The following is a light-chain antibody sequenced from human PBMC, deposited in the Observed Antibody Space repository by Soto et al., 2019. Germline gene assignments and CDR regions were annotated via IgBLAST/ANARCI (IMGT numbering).Light chain of an antibody. CDR3: QQYSAYPHT. CDR2: KAS. Sequence: DIQMTQSPSTLSVSVGDRVTITCRASQSISTWLAWYQQKPEQAPNPLIYKASTLQSGVPSRFSGSGSGTEFTLTISSLQPDDFATYYCQQYSAYPHTLGQGTKVEIK. CDR1: QSISTW. V-gene: IGKV1-5*03. J-gene: IGKJ2*01.